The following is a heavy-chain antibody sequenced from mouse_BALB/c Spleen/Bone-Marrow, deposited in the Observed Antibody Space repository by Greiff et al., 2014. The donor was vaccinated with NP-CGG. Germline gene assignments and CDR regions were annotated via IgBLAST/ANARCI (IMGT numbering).Heavy chain of an antibody. J-gene: IGHJ4*01. CDR1: GYTFTSYW. CDR3: SREESLGDAMDY. D-gene: IGHD4-1*01. Sequence: QVQLQQSGAELVKPGASVKLSCKASGYTFTSYWMHWVKQRPGQGLEWIGEINPSNGRTNYNEKFKSKATLTLDKSSSTAYMQLSSLTSEDSAVYYCSREESLGDAMDYWGQGTSVTVFS. V-gene: IGHV1S81*02. CDR2: INPSNGRT.